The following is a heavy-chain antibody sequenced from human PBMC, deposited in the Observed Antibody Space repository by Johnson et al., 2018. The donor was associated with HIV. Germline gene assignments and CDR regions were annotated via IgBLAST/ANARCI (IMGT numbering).Heavy chain of an antibody. V-gene: IGHV3-23*04. CDR2: VTGSDSSS. D-gene: IGHD1-26*01. CDR3: AKDGSGTYPNAFDI. Sequence: EVQLVESGGGVVQPGGSLRLSCAASGFTFSSYGMHWVRQAPGKGLEWVSTVTGSDSSSYSADSVKGRFAISRDDSKNTLFLQMNSLRAEDTAIYYCAKDGSGTYPNAFDIWGQGTMVTVSS. CDR1: GFTFSSYG. J-gene: IGHJ3*02.